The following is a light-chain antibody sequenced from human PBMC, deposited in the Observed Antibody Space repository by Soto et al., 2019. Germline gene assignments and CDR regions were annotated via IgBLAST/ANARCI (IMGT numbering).Light chain of an antibody. CDR2: EAS. CDR1: QSVNSN. CDR3: EQYNNWPLT. Sequence: EIVMTQSPATLSVSPGERATLYCRASQSVNSNLAWYQQKRGQAPRLLIYEASSRATGIPARFSASGSGTEFTLTISSLQSEDFAVYYCEQYNNWPLTFGGGTNVEIK. J-gene: IGKJ4*01. V-gene: IGKV3-15*01.